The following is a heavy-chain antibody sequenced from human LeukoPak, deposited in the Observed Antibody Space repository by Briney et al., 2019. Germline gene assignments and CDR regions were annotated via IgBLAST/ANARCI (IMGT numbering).Heavy chain of an antibody. CDR3: ARNPLYYDFWSGYDNYYYYKDV. Sequence: GASVKVSCKASGYTFTSYYMHWVRQAPGQGLEWMGIINPSGGSTSYAQKFQGRVTMTRDTSTSTVYMELSSLRSEDTAVYYCARNPLYYDFWSGYDNYYYYKDVWGKGTTVTVSS. CDR2: INPSGGST. D-gene: IGHD3-3*01. CDR1: GYTFTSYY. V-gene: IGHV1-46*01. J-gene: IGHJ6*03.